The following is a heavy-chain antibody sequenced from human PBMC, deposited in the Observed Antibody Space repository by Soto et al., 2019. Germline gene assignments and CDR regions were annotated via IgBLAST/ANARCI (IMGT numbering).Heavy chain of an antibody. CDR1: GFTFSSYG. Sequence: EVQLLESGGGLVQPGGSLRLSCAASGFTFSSYGMSWVRQAPGKGLEWVSAISGSGGSTYYADSVKGRFTISRDNSKNTLYLQMNSLRAEDTAVYYCAKGGSDSSGWYRSHYYYGMDVWGQGTTVTVSS. CDR3: AKGGSDSSGWYRSHYYYGMDV. CDR2: ISGSGGST. D-gene: IGHD6-19*01. J-gene: IGHJ6*02. V-gene: IGHV3-23*01.